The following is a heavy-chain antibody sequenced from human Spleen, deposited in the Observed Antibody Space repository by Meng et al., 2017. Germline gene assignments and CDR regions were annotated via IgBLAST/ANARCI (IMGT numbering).Heavy chain of an antibody. Sequence: QVQLQESGPGLVKRSVTLSLTCVFSVGSISNGNWGSWVRQPPGKGLEWIGEIYHSGSTNYSPSLKSRVTISVDKSKNQFSLKLSSVTAADTAVYYCASGLEIDYWGQGTRVTIDS. V-gene: IGHV4-4*02. CDR2: IYHSGST. J-gene: IGHJ4*02. CDR1: VGSISNGNW. CDR3: ASGLEIDY.